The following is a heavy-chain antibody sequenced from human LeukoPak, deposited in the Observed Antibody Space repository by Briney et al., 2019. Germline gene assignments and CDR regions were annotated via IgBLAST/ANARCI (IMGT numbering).Heavy chain of an antibody. V-gene: IGHV1-2*02. D-gene: IGHD6-19*01. CDR2: INPNSGGT. CDR1: GYTFTSYD. J-gene: IGHJ4*02. CDR3: AREERGWYFDDY. Sequence: ASVKVSCKASGYTFTSYDINWVRQAPGQGLEWMGWINPNSGGTNYAQKFQGRVTMTRDTSISTAYMELSRLRSDDTAVYYCAREERGWYFDDYWGQGTLVTVSS.